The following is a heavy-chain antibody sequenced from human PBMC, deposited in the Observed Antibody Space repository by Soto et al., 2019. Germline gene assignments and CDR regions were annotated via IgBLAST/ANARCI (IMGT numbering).Heavy chain of an antibody. CDR1: GYSCTTYG. Sequence: PGESQKISCKGSGYSCTTYGIGWVRQIPGKGLEGMVIIYPGDSDTRYSPSFQGQVTISADKSINTTYLQWSSLKASDTAIYYCARQAAAGKYYYAMDVWGQGTTVTVSS. CDR3: ARQAAAGKYYYAMDV. D-gene: IGHD6-13*01. V-gene: IGHV5-51*01. CDR2: IYPGDSDT. J-gene: IGHJ6*02.